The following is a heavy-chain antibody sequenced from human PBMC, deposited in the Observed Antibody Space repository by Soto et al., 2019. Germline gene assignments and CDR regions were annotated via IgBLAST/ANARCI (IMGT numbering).Heavy chain of an antibody. CDR3: TTGTPKAYYYDSSGYGYWYFDL. V-gene: IGHV1-24*01. CDR2: FDTEDGET. Sequence: GASVKVSCKVSGYTLSESSIQWVRQAPGKGLEWMGGFDTEDGETIYAQKFQGRVIMTEDTSTDTAYMKLSTLRSEDTAVYYCTTGTPKAYYYDSSGYGYWYFDLWGRGTQVTVSS. J-gene: IGHJ2*01. CDR1: GYTLSESS. D-gene: IGHD3-22*01.